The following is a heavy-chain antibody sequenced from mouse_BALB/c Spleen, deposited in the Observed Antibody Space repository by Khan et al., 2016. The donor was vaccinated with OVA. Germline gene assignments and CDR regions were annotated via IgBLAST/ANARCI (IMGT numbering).Heavy chain of an antibody. J-gene: IGHJ3*01. CDR3: ARGGKGGFAY. V-gene: IGHV5-15*02. Sequence: EVELVESGGGLVQPGGSRKLSCAASGLTFSDYGMAWVRQAPGKGPEWVAFVSSLAYNFYYADTVTGRFTISRENAKNTLYLEMSSLRSEDTAMYYCARGGKGGFAYWGQGTLVTVSA. CDR2: VSSLAYNF. CDR1: GLTFSDYG.